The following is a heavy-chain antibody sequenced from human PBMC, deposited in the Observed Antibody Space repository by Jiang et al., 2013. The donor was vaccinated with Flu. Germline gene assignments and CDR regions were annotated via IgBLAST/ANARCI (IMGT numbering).Heavy chain of an antibody. Sequence: GAEVKKPGESLKISCKGSGYTFATYWIAWVRQMPGRGLEWMGIIYPDDSDVRYSPSFQGQVTLSADKSISTAYLQWSSLKASDTAMYYCARQTDFDFWIGGSRYMDVWGSGTTVTVSS. CDR3: ARQTDFDFWIGGSRYMDV. J-gene: IGHJ6*03. V-gene: IGHV5-51*01. CDR2: IYPDDSDV. CDR1: GYTFATYW. D-gene: IGHD3-3*01.